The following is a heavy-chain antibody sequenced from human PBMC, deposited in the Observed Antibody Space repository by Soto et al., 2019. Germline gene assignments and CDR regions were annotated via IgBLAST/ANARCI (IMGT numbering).Heavy chain of an antibody. CDR3: ARNGSSIYYGMGSSSNWFDP. CDR1: GASISSGNDY. Sequence: QVQLQESGPGLVKPSQTLSLTCTVSGASISSGNDYWNWIRQHPGKGLEWIGYIYYSGSTYYNPSLKSRLTISVDTSKNQFSLQLSSVTAADTAVYYCARNGSSIYYGMGSSSNWFDPWGQGTLVTVSS. D-gene: IGHD3-10*01. CDR2: IYYSGST. V-gene: IGHV4-31*03. J-gene: IGHJ5*02.